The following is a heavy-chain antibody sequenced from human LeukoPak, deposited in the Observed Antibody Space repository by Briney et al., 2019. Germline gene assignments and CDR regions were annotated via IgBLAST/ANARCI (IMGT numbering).Heavy chain of an antibody. CDR3: ARTTEGGYTYNYFYYYCMDV. Sequence: SETLPLTCTVSGGSISSYYWSWIRQPPGKGLEWIGYIYYSGSTNYNPSLKSRISISVDTSKNQFSLKLSSVTAADTAVYYCARTTEGGYTYNYFYYYCMDVWGKGTTVTISS. CDR1: GGSISSYY. D-gene: IGHD5-18*01. V-gene: IGHV4-59*01. CDR2: IYYSGST. J-gene: IGHJ6*03.